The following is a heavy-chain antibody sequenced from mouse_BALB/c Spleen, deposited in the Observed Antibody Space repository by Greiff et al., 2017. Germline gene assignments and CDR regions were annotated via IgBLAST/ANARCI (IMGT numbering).Heavy chain of an antibody. CDR1: GFTFSSFG. Sequence: EVMLVESGGGLVQPGGSRKLSCAASGFTFSSFGMHWVRQAPEKGLEWVAYISSGSSTIYYADTVKGRFTISRDNPKNTLFLQMTSLRSEDTAMYYCARRLDRGGYYAMEYWGQGTSVTVSS. CDR3: ARRLDRGGYYAMEY. CDR2: ISSGSSTI. V-gene: IGHV5-17*02. D-gene: IGHD2-4*01. J-gene: IGHJ4*01.